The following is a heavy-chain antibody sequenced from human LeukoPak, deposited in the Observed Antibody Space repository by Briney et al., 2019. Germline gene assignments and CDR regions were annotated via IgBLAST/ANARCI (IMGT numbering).Heavy chain of an antibody. CDR2: TNYRSKWYN. J-gene: IGHJ3*02. Sequence: SQTLSLTCAISGDSVSSDSVAWNWIRQSPSRGLEWLGRTNYRSKWYNDYAVSVKSRITINPDTSKNQFSLHLNAVTPEDTAVYYCARGGQGDGYSADDAFDIWGQGTMVTVSS. V-gene: IGHV6-1*01. D-gene: IGHD5-24*01. CDR3: ARGGQGDGYSADDAFDI. CDR1: GDSVSSDSVA.